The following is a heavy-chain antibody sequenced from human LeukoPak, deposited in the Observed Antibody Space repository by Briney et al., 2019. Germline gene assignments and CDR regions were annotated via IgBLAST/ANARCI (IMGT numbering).Heavy chain of an antibody. Sequence: GASVKVSCKASGYTFTSYGISWVRQAPGQGLEWMGWISAYNGNTNYAQKLQGRVTMTTDTSTSTAYMELRSLRSDDTAMYYCAREVKAMATYYYYYGMDVWGQGTTVTVSS. CDR1: GYTFTSYG. V-gene: IGHV1-18*01. D-gene: IGHD5-18*01. CDR3: AREVKAMATYYYYYGMDV. CDR2: ISAYNGNT. J-gene: IGHJ6*02.